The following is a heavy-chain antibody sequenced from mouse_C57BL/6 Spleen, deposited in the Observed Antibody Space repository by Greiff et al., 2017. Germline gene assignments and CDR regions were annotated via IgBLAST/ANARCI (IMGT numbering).Heavy chain of an antibody. V-gene: IGHV1-15*01. CDR3: TRSGDYGLFDY. D-gene: IGHD2-4*01. J-gene: IGHJ2*01. CDR1: GYTFTDYE. Sequence: VQLQQSGAELVRPGASVTLSCKASGYTFTDYEMHWVKQTPVHGLEWIGAIDPETGGTAYNQKFKGKAILTADKSSSTAYMELRSLTSEDSAVYYCTRSGDYGLFDYWGQGTTLTVSS. CDR2: IDPETGGT.